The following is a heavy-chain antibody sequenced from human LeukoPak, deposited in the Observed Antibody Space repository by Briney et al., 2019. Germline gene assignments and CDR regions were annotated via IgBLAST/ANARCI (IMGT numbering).Heavy chain of an antibody. J-gene: IGHJ6*02. Sequence: PSETLSLTCAVYGGSLSGYYWSWIRQPPGKGLEWIGEINHSGSTNYNPSLKSRVTISVDTSKNQFSLKLSSVTAADTAVYYCASVRGNYYGMDVWGQGTTVTVSS. CDR2: INHSGST. CDR1: GGSLSGYY. V-gene: IGHV4-34*01. CDR3: ASVRGNYYGMDV.